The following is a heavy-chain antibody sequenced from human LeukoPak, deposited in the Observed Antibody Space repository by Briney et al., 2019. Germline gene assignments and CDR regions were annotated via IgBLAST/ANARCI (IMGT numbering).Heavy chain of an antibody. Sequence: PGGSLRLSCAASGFSFSDYYMSWIRQAAGKGLEWISYISSSSTYISDADSVKGRFTISRDNAKNSLYLQMNSLRVEDTAVYYCARGGTGAFDYWGQGILVTVSS. CDR2: ISSSSTYI. CDR1: GFSFSDYY. D-gene: IGHD2-8*02. J-gene: IGHJ4*02. V-gene: IGHV3-11*06. CDR3: ARGGTGAFDY.